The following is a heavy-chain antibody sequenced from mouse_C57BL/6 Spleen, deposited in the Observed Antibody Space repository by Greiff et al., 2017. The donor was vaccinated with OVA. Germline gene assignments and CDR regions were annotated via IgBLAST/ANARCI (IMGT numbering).Heavy chain of an antibody. V-gene: IGHV2-9-1*01. J-gene: IGHJ4*01. Sequence: VNVVESGPGLVAPSQSLSITCTVSGFSLTSYAISWVRQPPGKGLEWLGVIWTGGGTNYNSALKSRLSISKDNSKSQVFLKMNSLQTDDTARYYCARNEGLRPYYAMDYWGQGTSVTVSS. CDR1: GFSLTSYA. CDR3: ARNEGLRPYYAMDY. CDR2: IWTGGGT. D-gene: IGHD2-4*01.